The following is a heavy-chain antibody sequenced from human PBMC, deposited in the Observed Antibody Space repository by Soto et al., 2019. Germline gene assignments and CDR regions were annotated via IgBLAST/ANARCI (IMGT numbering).Heavy chain of an antibody. CDR1: GGSINDYY. CDR2: INRSGST. D-gene: IGHD6-13*01. CDR3: ARGRIAAAGINLRNYYYYMDV. V-gene: IGHV4-34*01. Sequence: SETLSLTCTVSGGSINDYYWIWTRQPPGKGLEWIGEINRSGSTNYNPSLKSRVTISVDTSKNQFSLKLSSVTAADTAVYYCARGRIAAAGINLRNYYYYMDVWGKGTTVTVSS. J-gene: IGHJ6*03.